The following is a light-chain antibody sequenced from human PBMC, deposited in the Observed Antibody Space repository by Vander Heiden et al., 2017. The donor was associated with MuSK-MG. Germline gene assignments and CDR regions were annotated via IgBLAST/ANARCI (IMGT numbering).Light chain of an antibody. Sequence: DIQMTQSPSSLSASVGDRVTITCRASQSISSYLNWYQQKPGKAPKLLIYAASSLQSGVPSRFSGSGSGTDFTLTISMLQPEDFATYYCQQSDSTPYTFGQGTKLEIK. CDR2: AAS. V-gene: IGKV1-39*01. CDR1: QSISSY. J-gene: IGKJ2*01. CDR3: QQSDSTPYT.